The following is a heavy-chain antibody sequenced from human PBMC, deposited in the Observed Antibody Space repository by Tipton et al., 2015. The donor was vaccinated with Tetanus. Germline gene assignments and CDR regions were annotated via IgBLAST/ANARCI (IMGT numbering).Heavy chain of an antibody. D-gene: IGHD3-22*01. V-gene: IGHV1-18*01. Sequence: QLVQSGAEVKKPGASVKVSCKASGYTFTSYGISWVRQAPGQGLEWMGWISVYNGNTNYAQKLQGRVTMTTDTSTSTAYMELRSLRSDDTAVYYCARDVGRDYYDSSGYYMDVWGKGTTVTVSS. CDR3: ARDVGRDYYDSSGYYMDV. CDR2: ISVYNGNT. CDR1: GYTFTSYG. J-gene: IGHJ6*03.